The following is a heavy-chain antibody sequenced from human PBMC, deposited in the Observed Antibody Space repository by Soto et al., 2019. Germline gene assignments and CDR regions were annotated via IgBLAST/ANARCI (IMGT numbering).Heavy chain of an antibody. CDR2: ISHDGINK. CDR3: AKDRGYEILDS. Sequence: GGSLRLSCAASGFTFTNYGLHWVRQAPGKGLEWVAVISHDGINKYYEDSVKGRFTISSDTSKNTLYLQMNSLRPEDTAVYFCAKDRGYEILDSWGPGTQVTVSS. V-gene: IGHV3-30*18. D-gene: IGHD5-12*01. CDR1: GFTFTNYG. J-gene: IGHJ4*02.